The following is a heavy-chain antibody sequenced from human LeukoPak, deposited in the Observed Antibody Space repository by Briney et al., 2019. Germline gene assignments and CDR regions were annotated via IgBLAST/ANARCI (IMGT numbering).Heavy chain of an antibody. CDR1: GYTFTSYD. J-gene: IGHJ5*02. Sequence: ASVKVSCKASGYTFTSYDINWVRQATGQGLEWMGWMNPNSGNTGYAQKFQGRVTMTRNTSISTAYMELSSLRSEDTAVYYCARGPHYDFWSGYPEGGWFDPWGQGTLVTVSP. CDR2: MNPNSGNT. CDR3: ARGPHYDFWSGYPEGGWFDP. V-gene: IGHV1-8*01. D-gene: IGHD3-3*01.